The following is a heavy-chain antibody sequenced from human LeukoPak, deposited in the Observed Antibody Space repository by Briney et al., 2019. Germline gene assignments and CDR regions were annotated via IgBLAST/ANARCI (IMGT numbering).Heavy chain of an antibody. V-gene: IGHV3-23*01. Sequence: GGSLRLSCAASGFNFNSYAMTWVRQAPGRGLEWVSAISGGGGTIYRADSVRGRFTISRDNAKNSLYLQMNSLRAEDTAVYHCARDYGSAPGWFDPWGQGTLVTVSS. CDR1: GFNFNSYA. CDR3: ARDYGSAPGWFDP. D-gene: IGHD3-10*01. J-gene: IGHJ5*02. CDR2: ISGGGGTI.